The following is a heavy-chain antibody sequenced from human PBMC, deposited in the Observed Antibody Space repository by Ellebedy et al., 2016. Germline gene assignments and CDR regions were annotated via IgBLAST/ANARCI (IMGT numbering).Heavy chain of an antibody. CDR2: INTNTGNP. CDR1: GYTFTSYA. CDR3: ARATIKQTWIQLWHHAHYFDY. Sequence: ASVKVSCKASGYTFTSYAMNWVRQAPGQGLEWMGWINTNTGNPTYAQGFTGRFVFSLDTSVSTAYLQISSLKAEDTAVYYCARATIKQTWIQLWHHAHYFDYWGQGTLVTVSS. D-gene: IGHD5-18*01. J-gene: IGHJ4*02. V-gene: IGHV7-4-1*02.